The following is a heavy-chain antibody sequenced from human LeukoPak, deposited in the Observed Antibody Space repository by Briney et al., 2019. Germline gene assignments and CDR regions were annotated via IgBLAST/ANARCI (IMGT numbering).Heavy chain of an antibody. CDR2: IIPIFGTA. J-gene: IGHJ5*02. CDR3: ATIGIVGATRNWFDP. D-gene: IGHD1-26*01. V-gene: IGHV1-69*06. CDR1: GYTFTGYY. Sequence: SVKVSCKASGYTFTGYYMHWVRQAPGQGLEWMGGIIPIFGTANYAQKFQGRVTITADKSTSTAYMGLSSLRSEDTAVYYCATIGIVGATRNWFDPWGQGTLVTVSS.